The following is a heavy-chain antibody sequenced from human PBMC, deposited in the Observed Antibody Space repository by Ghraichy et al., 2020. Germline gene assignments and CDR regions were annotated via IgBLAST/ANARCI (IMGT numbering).Heavy chain of an antibody. V-gene: IGHV3-48*02. D-gene: IGHD2-8*01. J-gene: IGHJ4*02. CDR3: ARVRMVYYFDY. CDR2: ISGSTI. CDR1: GFTFSSYS. Sequence: GGSLRLSCAASGFTFSSYSMNWVRQAPGKGLEWISYISGSTISYADSVKGRFTISRDNAKNSLYLQMNSLRDEDTAVYYCARVRMVYYFDYWGQGTLVTVSS.